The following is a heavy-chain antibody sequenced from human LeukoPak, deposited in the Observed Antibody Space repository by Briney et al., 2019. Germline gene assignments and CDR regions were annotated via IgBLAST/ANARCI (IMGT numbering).Heavy chain of an antibody. V-gene: IGHV1-2*02. D-gene: IGHD5-24*01. CDR1: GYTFTSYA. Sequence: ASVKVSCMASGYTFTSYAMRWVRQAPGAGLEWMGWITPSVRRNYRQKFNGRVAITRDTSITTAYMDLSRLTSDYTAVYYCARDRYGDGFAHLDYWGQGALVTVSS. J-gene: IGHJ4*02. CDR2: ITPSVRR. CDR3: ARDRYGDGFAHLDY.